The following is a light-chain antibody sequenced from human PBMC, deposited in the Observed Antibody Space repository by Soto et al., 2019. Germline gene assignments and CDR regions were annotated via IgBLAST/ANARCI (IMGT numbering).Light chain of an antibody. CDR3: QQRSNWPPVT. J-gene: IGKJ4*01. CDR2: DAS. CDR1: QSVSSY. Sequence: EIVLTQSPATLSLSPGERATLSCRASQSVSSYLAWYPQKPGQAPRLLIYDASNGAAGIPARFRGSGAGTDFTLTISSLEPEDFAIYYCQQRSNWPPVTFGGGTKVEIK. V-gene: IGKV3-11*01.